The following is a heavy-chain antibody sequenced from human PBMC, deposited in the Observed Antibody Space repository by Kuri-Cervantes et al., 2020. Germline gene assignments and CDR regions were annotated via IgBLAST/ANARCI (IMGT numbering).Heavy chain of an antibody. J-gene: IGHJ4*02. Sequence: GGSLRLSCAASGFTFSTYWMSWVRQAPGKGLEWVASIKPDGSDEYYLDSVKGRFTISRDNSKNTLYLQMNSLRAEDTAVYYCAKDQSGYWGQGTLVTVSS. CDR1: GFTFSTYW. CDR2: IKPDGSDE. CDR3: AKDQSGY. V-gene: IGHV3-7*03.